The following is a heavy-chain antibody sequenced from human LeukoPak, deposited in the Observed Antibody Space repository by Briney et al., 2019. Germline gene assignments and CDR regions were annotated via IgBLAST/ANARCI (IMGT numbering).Heavy chain of an antibody. J-gene: IGHJ6*02. CDR3: ARDKAQLLWFGEYSYYGMDV. CDR2: ISAYNGNT. Sequence: ASVKVSCKASGGTFSSYAISWVRQAPGQGLEWMGWISAYNGNTNYAQKLQVRVTMTTDTSTSTAYMELRSLRSDDTAVYYCARDKAQLLWFGEYSYYGMDVWGQGTTVTVSS. V-gene: IGHV1-18*01. D-gene: IGHD3-10*01. CDR1: GGTFSSYA.